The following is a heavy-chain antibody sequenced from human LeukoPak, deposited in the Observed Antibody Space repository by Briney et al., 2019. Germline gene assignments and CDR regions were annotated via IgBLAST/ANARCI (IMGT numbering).Heavy chain of an antibody. Sequence: SETLSLTCAVYGGPFSGHYWSWIRQPPGKGLEWIGEINHSGSTNYNPSLKSRVTISVDTSKNQFSLKLSSVTAADTAVYYCARGYDFWSGYYPLSYMDVWGKGTTVTVSS. CDR3: ARGYDFWSGYYPLSYMDV. CDR1: GGPFSGHY. D-gene: IGHD3-3*01. CDR2: INHSGST. J-gene: IGHJ6*03. V-gene: IGHV4-34*01.